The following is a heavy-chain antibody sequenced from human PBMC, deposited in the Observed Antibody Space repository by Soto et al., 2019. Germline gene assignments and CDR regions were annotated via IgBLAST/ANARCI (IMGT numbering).Heavy chain of an antibody. Sequence: GAAVKVSCKASGYTFTSYAMHWVRQAPGQRLEWMGWINAGNGNTKYSQKFQGRVTITRDTSASTAYMELSSLRSEDTAVYYCARDGGTAMVTAFDYWGQGTPVTVSS. CDR3: ARDGGTAMVTAFDY. V-gene: IGHV1-3*01. CDR2: INAGNGNT. D-gene: IGHD5-18*01. CDR1: GYTFTSYA. J-gene: IGHJ4*02.